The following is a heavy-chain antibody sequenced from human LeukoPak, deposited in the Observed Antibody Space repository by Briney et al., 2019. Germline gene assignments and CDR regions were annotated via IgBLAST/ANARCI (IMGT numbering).Heavy chain of an antibody. CDR3: ATSYSSGWYSLDY. J-gene: IGHJ4*02. Sequence: SETLSLTCTVSGGSISGSSYYWSWIRQPPGKGLEWIAYIYYSGSTNYNPSLKSRVTISIDTSKNQFSLKVSSVTAADTAVYYCATSYSSGWYSLDYWGQGTLVTVSS. CDR1: GGSISGSSYY. CDR2: IYYSGST. D-gene: IGHD6-19*01. V-gene: IGHV4-61*01.